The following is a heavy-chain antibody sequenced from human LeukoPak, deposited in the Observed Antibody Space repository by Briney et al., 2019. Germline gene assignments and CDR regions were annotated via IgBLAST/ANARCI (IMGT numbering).Heavy chain of an antibody. J-gene: IGHJ4*02. V-gene: IGHV3-66*01. D-gene: IGHD2/OR15-2a*01. CDR2: IYSGGST. CDR1: GGSVSSGSYY. CDR3: ARDHETFFDL. Sequence: PSETLSLTCTVSGGSVSSGSYYWNWIRQAPGKGLEWVSVIYSGGSTYYADSVKNRFTISRDNAKNTVYLQMNSLRGEDTAVYHCARDHETFFDLWGQGTLVTVSS.